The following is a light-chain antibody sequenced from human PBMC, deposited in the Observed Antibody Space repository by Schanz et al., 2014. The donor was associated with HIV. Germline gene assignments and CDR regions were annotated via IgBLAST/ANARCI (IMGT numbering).Light chain of an antibody. CDR2: EVR. CDR1: SSDIGNYNL. CDR3: SSYTNNNTVV. J-gene: IGLJ2*01. V-gene: IGLV2-14*02. Sequence: QSALTQPASVSGSPGQSITISCTGTSSDIGNYNLVSWFQHHPGEAPKIMIFEVRKRPSGVSGRFSGSKSGNTASLTISGLQAGDETDFYCSSYTNNNTVVFGGGTKVTVL.